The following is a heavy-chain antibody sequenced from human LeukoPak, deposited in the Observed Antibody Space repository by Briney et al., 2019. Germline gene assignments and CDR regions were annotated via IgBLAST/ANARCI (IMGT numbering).Heavy chain of an antibody. CDR2: INWNGGST. Sequence: PGGSLRLSCAASGFTFSSYAMSWVRQAPGKGLEWVSGINWNGGSTGYADSVKGRFTISRDNAKNSLYLQMNSLRAEDTALYYCARRLYGDLNWFDPWGQGTLVTVSS. CDR1: GFTFSSYA. V-gene: IGHV3-20*04. J-gene: IGHJ5*02. D-gene: IGHD4-17*01. CDR3: ARRLYGDLNWFDP.